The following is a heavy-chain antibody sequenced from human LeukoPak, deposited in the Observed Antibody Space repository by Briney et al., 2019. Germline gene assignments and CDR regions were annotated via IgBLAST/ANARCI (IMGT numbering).Heavy chain of an antibody. CDR3: AKAELGVDTFFDY. Sequence: GGSLRLSCAASGFTFSSYAMHWVRQAPGKGLEWVAVISYDGSNKYYADSVKGRFTISRDNSKNTLFLQMSSLRAEDTAFYYCAKAELGVDTFFDYWGQGTLVTVSS. J-gene: IGHJ4*02. V-gene: IGHV3-30-3*01. CDR2: ISYDGSNK. CDR1: GFTFSSYA. D-gene: IGHD3-3*01.